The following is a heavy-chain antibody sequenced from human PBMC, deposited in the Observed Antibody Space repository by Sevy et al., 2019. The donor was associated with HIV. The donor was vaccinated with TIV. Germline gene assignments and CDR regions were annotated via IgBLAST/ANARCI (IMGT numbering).Heavy chain of an antibody. J-gene: IGHJ3*02. V-gene: IGHV6-1*01. CDR2: TYYRSKWYN. Sequence: SQTLSLTCAISGDSVSSNSAAWNWIRQSPSSGLEWLGRTYYRSKWYNDYAVSVKSRITINPDTSKNQFSLQLNSVTPEDTAVYYCARDLALLDDAFDIWGQGTMVTVSS. CDR1: GDSVSSNSAA. CDR3: ARDLALLDDAFDI.